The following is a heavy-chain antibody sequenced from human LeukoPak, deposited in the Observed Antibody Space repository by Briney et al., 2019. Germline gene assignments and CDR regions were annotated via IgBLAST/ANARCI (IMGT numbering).Heavy chain of an antibody. Sequence: GGSLRLSCAASGFSFSNSWMTWVRQAPGKGLEWVANINEDGSQRYFVDSVKGRFTFSRDNGRNSLYLQMNSLRAEDTAVYYCARDLHPIAVAGTWNWFDPWGQGTLVTVSS. CDR3: ARDLHPIAVAGTWNWFDP. CDR2: INEDGSQR. D-gene: IGHD6-19*01. V-gene: IGHV3-7*01. CDR1: GFSFSNSW. J-gene: IGHJ5*02.